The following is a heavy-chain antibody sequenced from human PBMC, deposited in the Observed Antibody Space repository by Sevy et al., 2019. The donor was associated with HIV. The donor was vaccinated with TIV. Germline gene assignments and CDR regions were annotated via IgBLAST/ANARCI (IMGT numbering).Heavy chain of an antibody. CDR1: GASISSSGYY. CDR3: AREGCTKPHDY. Sequence: ETLSLTCTVCGASISSSGYYWGWVRQPPGKGLEWVSTLSFGCGEINYADSVKGRFTISRDNSKSSVYLQMNNLRPEDTAVYYCAREGCTKPHDYWGQGTLVTVSS. V-gene: IGHV3-23*01. D-gene: IGHD2-8*01. CDR2: LSFGCGEI. J-gene: IGHJ4*02.